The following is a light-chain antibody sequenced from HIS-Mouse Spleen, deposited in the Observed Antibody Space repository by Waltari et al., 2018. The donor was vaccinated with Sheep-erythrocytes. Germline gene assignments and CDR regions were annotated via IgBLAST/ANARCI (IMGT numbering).Light chain of an antibody. CDR2: DVS. CDR1: SSDVGGYNY. CDR3: QAWDSSTVV. Sequence: QSALTQPRSVSGSPGQSVTISCTGTSSDVGGYNYVSWYQQHPGKAPKLMIYDVSKRPSGVPDRFSGSKSGNTASLTISGLQAEDEAYYYCQAWDSSTVVFGGGTKLTVL. V-gene: IGLV2-11*01. J-gene: IGLJ2*01.